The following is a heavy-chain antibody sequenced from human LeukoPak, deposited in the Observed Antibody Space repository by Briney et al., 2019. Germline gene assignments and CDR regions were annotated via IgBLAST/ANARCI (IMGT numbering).Heavy chain of an antibody. D-gene: IGHD2-15*01. CDR1: GFTFSSYS. CDR2: ISYDGSNK. J-gene: IGHJ4*02. V-gene: IGHV3-30*12. CDR3: AREFADSNFDY. Sequence: GSLRLSCAASGFTFSSYSMNWVRQAPGKGLEWVAVISYDGSNKYYADSVKGRFTISRDNAKNSLYLQMNSLRVEDTAVYYCAREFADSNFDYWGQGTLVTVSS.